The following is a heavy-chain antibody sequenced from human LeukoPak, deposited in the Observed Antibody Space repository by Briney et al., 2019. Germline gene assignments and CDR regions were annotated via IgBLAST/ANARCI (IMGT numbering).Heavy chain of an antibody. CDR2: ISYDGSNK. CDR3: AKEIGGIPYYYGMDV. J-gene: IGHJ6*04. D-gene: IGHD2-15*01. V-gene: IGHV3-30*18. Sequence: GGSLRLSCAASGFTFSSYGMHWVCQAPGKGLEWVAVISYDGSNKYYADSVKGRFTISRDNSKNTLYLQMNSLRAEDTAVYYCAKEIGGIPYYYGMDVWGKGTTVTVSS. CDR1: GFTFSSYG.